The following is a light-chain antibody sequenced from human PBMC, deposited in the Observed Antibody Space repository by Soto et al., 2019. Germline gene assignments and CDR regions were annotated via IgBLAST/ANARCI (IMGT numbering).Light chain of an antibody. CDR2: AGS. CDR1: QSVSTN. V-gene: IGKV3-20*01. Sequence: EIVLTQSPGTLSLSPGERATLSCRASQSVSTNLAWYQQKPGQAPRLLIYAGSTRATGIPASFSGGGSGTDFSLTISRLEPEDSAVYYCQQYGSSLLTFGGGTKVDIK. J-gene: IGKJ4*01. CDR3: QQYGSSLLT.